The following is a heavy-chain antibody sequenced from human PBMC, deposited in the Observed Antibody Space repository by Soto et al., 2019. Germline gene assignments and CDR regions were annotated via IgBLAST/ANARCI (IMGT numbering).Heavy chain of an antibody. CDR2: ISKSGTVI. J-gene: IGHJ6*02. CDR3: ARVNLRFSYGIDV. V-gene: IGHV3-48*03. Sequence: GGSLRLSCAASGSTFSSSEMHWVRQAPGKGLEWVSYISKSGTVIYYADSVKGRFTISRDNAKNLLYLQMNSLRAEDTAVYLCARVNLRFSYGIDVWGQGTSVTVSS. D-gene: IGHD3-3*01. CDR1: GSTFSSSE.